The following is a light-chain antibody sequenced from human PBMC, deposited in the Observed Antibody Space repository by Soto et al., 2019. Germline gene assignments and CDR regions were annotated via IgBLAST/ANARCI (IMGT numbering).Light chain of an antibody. CDR1: KIGDKS. J-gene: IGLJ2*01. CDR3: QVWDSSADRVAV. Sequence: SYELAQPPSVSVAPGQPARLTCGGDKIGDKSVHWYQQKPRQAPVMVVYDDYDRPSGIPERFSGSNSGNTATLTISGVEAGDEADYYCQVWDSSADRVAVFGGGTKLTVL. V-gene: IGLV3-21*02. CDR2: DDY.